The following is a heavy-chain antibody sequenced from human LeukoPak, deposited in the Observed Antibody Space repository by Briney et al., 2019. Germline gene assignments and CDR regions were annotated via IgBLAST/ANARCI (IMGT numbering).Heavy chain of an antibody. CDR3: ARVSLGVPFDY. J-gene: IGHJ4*02. V-gene: IGHV3-21*04. D-gene: IGHD2-2*01. CDR1: GFTFSSYA. CDR2: ISSSSTYI. Sequence: GGSLRLSCAASGFTFSSYAMNWVRQAPGKGLEWVSSISSSSTYIYYADSVKGRFTISRDNAKNSLYLQMNSLRAEDTAVYYCARVSLGVPFDYWGQGTLVTVSS.